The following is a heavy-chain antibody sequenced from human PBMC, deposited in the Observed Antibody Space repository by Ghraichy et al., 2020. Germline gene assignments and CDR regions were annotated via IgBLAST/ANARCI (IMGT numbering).Heavy chain of an antibody. J-gene: IGHJ3*02. CDR3: ARRRVLLPHGAFDI. Sequence: SETLSLTCTVSGGSISSSSYYWGWIRQPPGKGLEWIGSIYYSGSTYYNPSLKSRVTISVDTSKNQFSLKLSSVTAADTAVYYCARRRVLLPHGAFDIWGQGTMVTVSS. V-gene: IGHV4-39*01. D-gene: IGHD2-15*01. CDR2: IYYSGST. CDR1: GGSISSSSYY.